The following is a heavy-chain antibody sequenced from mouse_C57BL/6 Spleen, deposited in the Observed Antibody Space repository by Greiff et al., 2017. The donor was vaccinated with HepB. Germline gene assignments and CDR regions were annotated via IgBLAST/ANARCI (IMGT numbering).Heavy chain of an antibody. J-gene: IGHJ3*01. V-gene: IGHV1-82*01. D-gene: IGHD3-2*02. Sequence: VQRVESGPELVKPGASVKISCKASGYAFSSSWMNWVKQRPGKGLEWIGRIYPGDGDTNYNGKFKGKATLTADKSSSTAYMQLSSLTSEDSAVYFCARASSGFPWFAYWGQGTLVTVSA. CDR2: IYPGDGDT. CDR3: ARASSGFPWFAY. CDR1: GYAFSSSW.